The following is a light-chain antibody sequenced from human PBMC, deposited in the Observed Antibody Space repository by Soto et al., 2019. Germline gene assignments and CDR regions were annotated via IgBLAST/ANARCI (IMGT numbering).Light chain of an antibody. CDR1: SSNIGSNY. CDR3: AAWDDSLSGL. J-gene: IGLJ3*02. CDR2: RNN. V-gene: IGLV1-47*01. Sequence: QSALTQPPSASGTPGQRVTISCSGSSSNIGSNYVYWYQQLPGTAPKLLIYRNNQRPSGVPDRFSGSKSGTSASLAISGLRSEGEADYYCAAWDDSLSGLFGGGTKLTVL.